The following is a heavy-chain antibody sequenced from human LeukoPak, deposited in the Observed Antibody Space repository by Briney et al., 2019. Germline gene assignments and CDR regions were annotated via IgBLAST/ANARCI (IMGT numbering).Heavy chain of an antibody. J-gene: IGHJ4*02. Sequence: PSETLSLTCAVYGGSFSGYYWSWTRQPPGKGLEWIGEINHSGSTNYNPSLKSRVTISVDTSKNQFSLKLSSVTAADTAVYYCARGYAGVAGTGRYFDYWGQGTLVTVSS. CDR2: INHSGST. V-gene: IGHV4-34*01. D-gene: IGHD6-19*01. CDR1: GGSFSGYY. CDR3: ARGYAGVAGTGRYFDY.